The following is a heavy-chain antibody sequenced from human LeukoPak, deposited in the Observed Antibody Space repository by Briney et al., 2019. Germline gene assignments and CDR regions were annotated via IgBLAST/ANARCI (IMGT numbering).Heavy chain of an antibody. CDR1: GITLSNYG. CDR3: AKRGVVIRVILVGFHKEAYYFES. J-gene: IGHJ4*02. CDR2: ISDSGGSP. Sequence: GGSLRLSCAVSGITLSNYGMSWVRGAPGKGPEWVAGISDSGGSPNYADSVKGRFTISRDNPKNTLYLQMNSLRAEDTAVYFCAKRGVVIRVILVGFHKEAYYFESWGQGALVTVSS. D-gene: IGHD3/OR15-3a*01. V-gene: IGHV3-23*01.